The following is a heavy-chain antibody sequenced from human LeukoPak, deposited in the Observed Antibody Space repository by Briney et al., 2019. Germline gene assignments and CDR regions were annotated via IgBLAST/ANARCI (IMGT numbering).Heavy chain of an antibody. J-gene: IGHJ4*02. Sequence: PGGSLRLSCPASGFTVSSHYMSWVRQAPGKGLEWVSVIYSGGTTYYADSVKGRFTISRDNSKNTLYLQMNSLRAEDTAVYYCARDSENCGGDCLDYWGQGTLVTVSS. CDR3: ARDSENCGGDCLDY. V-gene: IGHV3-53*01. CDR1: GFTVSSHY. CDR2: IYSGGTT. D-gene: IGHD2-21*02.